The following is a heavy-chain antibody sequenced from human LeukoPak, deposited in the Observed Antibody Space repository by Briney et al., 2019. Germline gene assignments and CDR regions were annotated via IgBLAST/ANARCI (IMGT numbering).Heavy chain of an antibody. J-gene: IGHJ4*02. CDR1: GYAFTGHY. CDR2: INPKRGDT. V-gene: IGHV1-2*02. Sequence: ASVKVSCKASGYAFTGHYMHWARQAPGQGLEWMGWINPKRGDTNAAQKFQGRVTMTRDTSSSILYMELSKLRPEDTAVYYCAREGWDQRDTAAFDYWGQGTLLTVSS. CDR3: AREGWDQRDTAAFDY. D-gene: IGHD6-19*01.